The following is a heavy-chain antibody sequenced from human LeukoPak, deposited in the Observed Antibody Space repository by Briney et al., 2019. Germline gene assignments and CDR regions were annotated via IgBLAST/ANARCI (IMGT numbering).Heavy chain of an antibody. CDR1: GGTFSSYA. D-gene: IGHD6-6*01. CDR3: ARTTYFSGESSSSNEFDY. J-gene: IGHJ4*02. V-gene: IGHV1-69*05. CDR2: IIPIFGTA. Sequence: SVKVSCKASGGTFSSYAISWVRQARGQGLEWMGGIIPIFGTANYAQKFQGRVTITTDESTSTAYMELSSLRSEDTAVYYCARTTYFSGESSSSNEFDYWGQGTLVTVSS.